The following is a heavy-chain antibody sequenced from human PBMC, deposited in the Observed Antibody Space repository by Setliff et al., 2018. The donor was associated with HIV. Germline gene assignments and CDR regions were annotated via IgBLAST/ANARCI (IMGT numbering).Heavy chain of an antibody. CDR1: GFTFSSYA. J-gene: IGHJ4*02. CDR2: ISGSGGST. V-gene: IGHV3-23*01. D-gene: IGHD3-3*01. CDR3: AKALYNFWSGYYSDPNDPPDY. Sequence: GGSLRLSCAASGFTFSSYAMSWVRQAPGKGLEWVSAISGSGGSTYYADSVKGRFTIPRDNSKNTLYLQMNSLRAEDTAVYYCAKALYNFWSGYYSDPNDPPDYWGQGTLVTVSS.